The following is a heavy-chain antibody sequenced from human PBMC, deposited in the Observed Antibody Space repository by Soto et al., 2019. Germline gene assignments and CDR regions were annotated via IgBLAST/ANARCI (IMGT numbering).Heavy chain of an antibody. Sequence: QVQLVQSGAEVKKPGASVKVSCKSSGYTFSMSGISWVRQAPGQGLEWMGWISGYNGNTNYEQKFHGIVTXTXXXTXXTAYMELRSLRSDDTAVYYCAREGPSPYYYYGMDVWGQGTTVTVSS. CDR2: ISGYNGNT. V-gene: IGHV1-18*01. J-gene: IGHJ6*02. CDR1: GYTFSMSG. CDR3: AREGPSPYYYYGMDV.